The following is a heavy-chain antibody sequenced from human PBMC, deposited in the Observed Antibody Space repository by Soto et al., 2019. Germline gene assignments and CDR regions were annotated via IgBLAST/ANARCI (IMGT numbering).Heavy chain of an antibody. J-gene: IGHJ5*02. CDR2: ISAYNGNT. Sequence: ASVKVSCKASGYTFTSYGISWVRQAPGQGLEWMGWISAYNGNTNHAQKLQGRVTMTTDTSTSTAYMELRSLRSDDTAVYYCAREEYYYDSSGYYQNWFDPWGQGTLVTVSS. D-gene: IGHD3-22*01. CDR1: GYTFTSYG. CDR3: AREEYYYDSSGYYQNWFDP. V-gene: IGHV1-18*04.